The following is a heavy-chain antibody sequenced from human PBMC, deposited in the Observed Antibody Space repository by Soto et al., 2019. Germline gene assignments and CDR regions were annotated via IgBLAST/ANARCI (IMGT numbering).Heavy chain of an antibody. CDR3: ATRPPSTYSSGWYLTFDI. CDR1: GYTFTSYG. V-gene: IGHV1-18*01. D-gene: IGHD6-19*01. Sequence: ASVKVSCKASGYTFTSYGISCVRQAPGQGLEWMGWISAYNGNTNYAQKLQGRVTMTTDTSTSTAYMELRSLRSDDTAVYYCATRPPSTYSSGWYLTFDIWGQGTMVTVSS. J-gene: IGHJ3*02. CDR2: ISAYNGNT.